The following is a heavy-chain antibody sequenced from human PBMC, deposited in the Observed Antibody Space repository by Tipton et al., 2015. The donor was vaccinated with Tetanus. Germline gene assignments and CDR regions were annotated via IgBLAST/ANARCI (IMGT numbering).Heavy chain of an antibody. V-gene: IGHV4-30-4*01. CDR3: VRGRGLGAYSYGFEY. J-gene: IGHJ4*02. Sequence: TLSLTCTVSGGSISNSNFYWSWIRQPPGKGLEWIGYICYSGSTYYNPSLKGRVTVSLDTSKNQFSLRLTSVTDADTAVYYCVRGRGLGAYSYGFEYWGQGVLVTVSS. CDR2: ICYSGST. D-gene: IGHD5-18*01. CDR1: GGSISNSNFY.